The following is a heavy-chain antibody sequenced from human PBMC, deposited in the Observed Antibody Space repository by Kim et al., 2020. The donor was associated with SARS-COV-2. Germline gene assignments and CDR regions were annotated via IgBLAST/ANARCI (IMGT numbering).Heavy chain of an antibody. Sequence: SETLSLTCAVYGGSFSGYYWSWIRQPPGKGLEWIGEINHSGSTNYNPSLKSRVTISVDTSKNQFSLKLSSVTAADTAVYYCARDKRYPHYYYYYGMDVWGQGTTVTVSS. D-gene: IGHD3-9*01. CDR1: GGSFSGYY. CDR2: INHSGST. J-gene: IGHJ6*02. V-gene: IGHV4-34*01. CDR3: ARDKRYPHYYYYYGMDV.